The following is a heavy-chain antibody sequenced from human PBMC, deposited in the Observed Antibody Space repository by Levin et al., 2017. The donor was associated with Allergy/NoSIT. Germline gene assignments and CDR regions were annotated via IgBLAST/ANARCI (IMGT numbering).Heavy chain of an antibody. CDR3: ASHPSLWLGAFDY. V-gene: IGHV3-21*01. CDR2: ISSSSSYI. CDR1: GFTFSSYS. Sequence: GGSLRLSCAASGFTFSSYSMNWVRQAPGKGLEWVSSISSSSSYIYYADSVKGRFTISRDNAKNSLYLQMNSLRAEDTAVYYCASHPSLWLGAFDYWGQGTLVTVSS. J-gene: IGHJ4*02. D-gene: IGHD6-19*01.